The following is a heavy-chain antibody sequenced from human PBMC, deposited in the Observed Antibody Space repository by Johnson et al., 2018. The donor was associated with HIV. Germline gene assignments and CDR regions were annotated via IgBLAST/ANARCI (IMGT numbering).Heavy chain of an antibody. V-gene: IGHV3-15*01. J-gene: IGHJ3*02. D-gene: IGHD1-26*01. Sequence: VQLVESGGGVVRPGESLRLSCAASGFTFDDYDMSWVRQAPGQGLEWVGRIKSKTDGGATDYAAPVKGRFTISRDDSRNTLSLQMNGLKTEDTAVYCCTTDRGKWELGFSAFDIWGQGTLVTVSS. CDR2: IKSKTDGGAT. CDR1: GFTFDDYD. CDR3: TTDRGKWELGFSAFDI.